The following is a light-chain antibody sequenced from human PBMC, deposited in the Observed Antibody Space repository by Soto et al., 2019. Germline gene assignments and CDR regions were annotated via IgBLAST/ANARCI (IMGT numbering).Light chain of an antibody. V-gene: IGKV1-5*01. CDR3: QQYNSYSPKYT. J-gene: IGKJ2*01. Sequence: DIQMTQSPSTLSASVGDRVTITCRASQSISSWLAWYQQKPGKAPKLLIYDASSLESGVPSRFSGSGSGTEFPLTISSLQPDDFATYYCQQYNSYSPKYTFGQGTKLEIK. CDR1: QSISSW. CDR2: DAS.